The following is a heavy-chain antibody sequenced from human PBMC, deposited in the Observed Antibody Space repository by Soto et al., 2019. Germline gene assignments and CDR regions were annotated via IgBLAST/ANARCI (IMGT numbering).Heavy chain of an antibody. D-gene: IGHD2-2*01. CDR3: ATPMYQLPTGP. V-gene: IGHV1-18*01. CDR1: GYTFTSYG. CDR2: ISAYNGNT. Sequence: GASVKVSCKASGYTFTSYGISWARQAPGQGLEWMGWISAYNGNTNYAQKLQGRVTMTTDTSTSTAYMELRSLRSDDTAVYYCATPMYQLPTGPWGQGTLVTVSS. J-gene: IGHJ5*02.